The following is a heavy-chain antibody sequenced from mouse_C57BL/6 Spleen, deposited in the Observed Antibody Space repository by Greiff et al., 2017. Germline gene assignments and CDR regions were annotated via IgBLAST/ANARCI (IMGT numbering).Heavy chain of an antibody. V-gene: IGHV1-42*01. CDR3: ARWGCSDADAMEY. Sequence: VQLLQSGPELVKPGASVKISCKASGYSFTGYYMNWVKQSPVKSLEWIGVINPSTGATSYNQQFKAKATLTVDKSSSTAYMQLNSLTSEDSAVYYCARWGCSDADAMEYWGQGTTVTVS. D-gene: IGHD3-3*01. CDR1: GYSFTGYY. J-gene: IGHJ4*01. CDR2: INPSTGAT.